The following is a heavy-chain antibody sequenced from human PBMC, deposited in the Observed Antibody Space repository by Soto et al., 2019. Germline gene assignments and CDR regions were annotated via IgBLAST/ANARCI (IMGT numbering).Heavy chain of an antibody. J-gene: IGHJ5*02. CDR3: GGYSGDGIWS. D-gene: IGHD1-26*01. CDR1: GFTFSSYS. Sequence: EVQLVESGGGLVQPGGSLRLSCAASGFTFSSYSMHWVRQAPGKGLEYVSAISSNGGTTSYANSAKGRFPISRDNSKNMLYLQMGSLRAEDMAVYYCGGYSGDGIWSWGQGTLVTVSS. V-gene: IGHV3-64*01. CDR2: ISSNGGTT.